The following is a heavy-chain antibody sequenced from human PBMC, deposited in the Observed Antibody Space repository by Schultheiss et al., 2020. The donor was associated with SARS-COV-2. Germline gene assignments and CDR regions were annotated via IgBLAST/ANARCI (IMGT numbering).Heavy chain of an antibody. D-gene: IGHD4-17*01. CDR2: ISGSGGST. CDR1: GFTFSQFG. Sequence: GGSLRLSCAASGFTFSQFGMTWVRQAPGKGLEWVSAISGSGGSTYYADSVKGRFTISRDNSKNTLYLQMNSLKAEDTALYYCARVTTGDSLDYWGQGTLVTV. CDR3: ARVTTGDSLDY. V-gene: IGHV3-23*01. J-gene: IGHJ4*02.